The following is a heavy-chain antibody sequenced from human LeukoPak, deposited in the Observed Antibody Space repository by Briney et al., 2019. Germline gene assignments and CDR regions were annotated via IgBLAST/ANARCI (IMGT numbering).Heavy chain of an antibody. Sequence: GGSLRLSCSVSGFTFSTYVMHWVRQAPGKGLEYVSAISSNGDNTYYVDSVKGRFTISRDNPTNTLYLQMSSLRPDDTAVYFCVRGTGYWGQGTLVTVSS. CDR1: GFTFSTYV. J-gene: IGHJ4*02. CDR2: ISSNGDNT. V-gene: IGHV3-64D*06. CDR3: VRGTGY.